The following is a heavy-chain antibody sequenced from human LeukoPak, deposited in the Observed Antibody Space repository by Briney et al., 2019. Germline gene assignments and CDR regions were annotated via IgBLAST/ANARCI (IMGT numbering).Heavy chain of an antibody. Sequence: ASVKVSCKASGGTFSSYAISWVRQAPGQGLEWMGGIIPIFGTANYAQKFQGRVTITADESTSTAYMELSSLRSEDTAVYYCAKDDIAAASYYYYYMDVWGKGTTVTVSS. CDR2: IIPIFGTA. CDR1: GGTFSSYA. CDR3: AKDDIAAASYYYYYMDV. D-gene: IGHD6-13*01. J-gene: IGHJ6*03. V-gene: IGHV1-69*01.